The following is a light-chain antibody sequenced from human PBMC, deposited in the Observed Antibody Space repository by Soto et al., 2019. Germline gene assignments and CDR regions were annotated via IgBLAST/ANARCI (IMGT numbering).Light chain of an antibody. CDR2: DAS. Sequence: ELVLTQSPATLSLSPGERATLSCRASQSVSSYLAWYQHKPGQAHRLLIYDASNRATGIPARFRGSGSGTGFNLTISSLEPEDFAVYYCQQRSNGLTCGGGTKVEIK. V-gene: IGKV3-11*01. CDR3: QQRSNGLT. CDR1: QSVSSY. J-gene: IGKJ4*01.